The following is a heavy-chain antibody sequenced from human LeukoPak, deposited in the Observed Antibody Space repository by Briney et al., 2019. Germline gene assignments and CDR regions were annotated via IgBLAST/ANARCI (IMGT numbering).Heavy chain of an antibody. CDR1: GGSISSSSYY. D-gene: IGHD3-3*01. CDR2: IYYSGST. Sequence: SETLSLTCTVSGGSISSSSYYWGWIRQPPGKGLEWIGSIYYSGSTYYNPSLKSRVIISVDTSKNQFSLKLSSVTAADTVVYYCARGETYYDFWSGYRYYFDYWGQGTLVTVSS. V-gene: IGHV4-39*07. J-gene: IGHJ4*02. CDR3: ARGETYYDFWSGYRYYFDY.